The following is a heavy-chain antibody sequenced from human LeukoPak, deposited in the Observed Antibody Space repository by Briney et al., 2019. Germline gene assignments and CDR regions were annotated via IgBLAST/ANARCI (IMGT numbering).Heavy chain of an antibody. CDR2: IYYSGST. CDR3: ARHGIAAAGTVWFDP. J-gene: IGHJ5*02. D-gene: IGHD6-13*01. Sequence: PSETLSLTCTVSGGSISSSSYYWGWIRQPPGKGVEWIGSIYYSGSTYYNPSLKSRVTISVDTSKNQFSLKLSSVTAADTAVYYCARHGIAAAGTVWFDPWGQGTLVTVSS. CDR1: GGSISSSSYY. V-gene: IGHV4-39*01.